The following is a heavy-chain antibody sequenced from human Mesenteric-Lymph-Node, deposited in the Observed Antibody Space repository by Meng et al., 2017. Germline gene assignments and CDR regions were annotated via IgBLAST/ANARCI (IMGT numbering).Heavy chain of an antibody. CDR1: GFTFSNYG. D-gene: IGHD4-17*01. CDR3: GRDPYGDYIGAFDF. V-gene: IGHV3-23*01. J-gene: IGHJ3*01. CDR2: ISGSGGST. Sequence: GESLKISCAASGFTFSNYGMNWVRQAPGQGLEWVSAISGSGGSTYYADSVKGRFTISRDNSKNTLYLQMDNLRADDTAVYYCGRDPYGDYIGAFDFWGQGTMVTVSS.